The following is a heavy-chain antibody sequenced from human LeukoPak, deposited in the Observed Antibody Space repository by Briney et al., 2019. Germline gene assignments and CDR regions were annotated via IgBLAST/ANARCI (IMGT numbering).Heavy chain of an antibody. CDR2: ISSSSSYI. V-gene: IGHV3-21*01. CDR3: AREEYCSSTSCYPGTLDY. CDR1: GFTFSSYS. Sequence: GGSLRLSCAASGFTFSSYSMNWVRQAPWKGLEWVSSISSSSSYIYYADSVKGRFTISRDNAKNSLYLQMNSLRAEDTAVYYCAREEYCSSTSCYPGTLDYWGQGTLVTVSS. J-gene: IGHJ4*02. D-gene: IGHD2-2*01.